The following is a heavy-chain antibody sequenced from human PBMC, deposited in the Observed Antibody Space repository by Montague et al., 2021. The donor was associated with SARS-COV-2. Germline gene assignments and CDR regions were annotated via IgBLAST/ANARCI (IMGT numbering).Heavy chain of an antibody. J-gene: IGHJ3*02. V-gene: IGHV3-11*01. D-gene: IGHD3-16*01. CDR3: ARTWRFGQSYGLDI. Sequence: SLRLSCAASGFTFSDYYMSWIRQAPGKGLEWISYIGNSGDTIYHADSVKGRFTISRDNARNSLYLQMNSLRAEDTAVYYCARTWRFGQSYGLDIWGQGTMVTVSS. CDR2: IGNSGDTI. CDR1: GFTFSDYY.